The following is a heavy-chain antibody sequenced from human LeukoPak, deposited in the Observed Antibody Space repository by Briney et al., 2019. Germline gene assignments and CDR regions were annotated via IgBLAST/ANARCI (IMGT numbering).Heavy chain of an antibody. CDR2: IYPGDSET. CDR3: ARHTPSDY. Sequence: GEPLKISLKGSRYIFTSHGIGWVRQVPGKGLEWMGIIYPGDSETRYSPSFQGQVTISADKSISTAYLQWSSLKASDTDMYYCARHTPSDYWGQGTQVTVSS. D-gene: IGHD2-15*01. V-gene: IGHV5-51*01. J-gene: IGHJ4*02. CDR1: RYIFTSHG.